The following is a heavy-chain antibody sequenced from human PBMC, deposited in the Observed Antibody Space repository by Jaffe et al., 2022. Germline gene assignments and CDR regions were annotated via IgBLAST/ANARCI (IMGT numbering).Heavy chain of an antibody. Sequence: EVQLVESGGGLVKPGGSLRLSCAASGFTFSNAWMSWVRQAPGKGLEWVGRIKSKTDGGTTDYAAPVKGRFTISRDDSKNTLYLQMNSLKTEDTAVYYCTTDDYIWGTRPHWGQGTLVTVSS. D-gene: IGHD3-16*01. J-gene: IGHJ4*02. V-gene: IGHV3-15*01. CDR1: GFTFSNAW. CDR3: TTDDYIWGTRPH. CDR2: IKSKTDGGTT.